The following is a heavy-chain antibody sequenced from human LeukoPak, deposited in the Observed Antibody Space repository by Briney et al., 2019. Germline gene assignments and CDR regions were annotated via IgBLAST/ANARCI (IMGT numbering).Heavy chain of an antibody. J-gene: IGHJ3*02. CDR1: GGSISSYY. CDR2: IYYSGST. Sequence: SETLSLTCTVSGGSISSYYWSWIRQPPGKGLEWIGYIYYSGSTNYNPSLKSRATISVDTSKKQSSLKLSSVTAADTAVYYCARPRIAAAQGAFDIWGQGKMGTVSS. D-gene: IGHD6-13*01. V-gene: IGHV4-59*08. CDR3: ARPRIAAAQGAFDI.